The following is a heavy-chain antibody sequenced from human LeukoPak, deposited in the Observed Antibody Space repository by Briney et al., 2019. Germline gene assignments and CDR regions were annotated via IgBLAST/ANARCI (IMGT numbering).Heavy chain of an antibody. CDR1: GFIFSTYG. J-gene: IGHJ6*03. CDR3: AKDTSLDGYSDYYYYMDV. D-gene: IGHD5-24*01. CDR2: IRNDGSDK. V-gene: IGHV3-30*02. Sequence: GGSLRLSCAASGFIFSTYGMHWVRQAPGKGLEWVAFIRNDGSDKYYAVSVKGRFTISRDNSKNTLYLQMNSLRAEDTAVYYCAKDTSLDGYSDYYYYMDVWGKGTTVTISS.